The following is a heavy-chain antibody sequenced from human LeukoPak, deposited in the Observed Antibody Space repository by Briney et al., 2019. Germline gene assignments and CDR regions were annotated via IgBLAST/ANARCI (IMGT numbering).Heavy chain of an antibody. CDR3: ARHLHSTVTTDGYFDY. D-gene: IGHD4-17*01. V-gene: IGHV5-51*01. CDR2: IYPADSDT. CDR1: GYSFTSYW. Sequence: PGESLKISCKGSGYSFTSYWIDWVRQMPGKGLEWVGIIYPADSDTGYSPYFQGQVTISADKSISTAYLQWSSLKASDTAMYYCARHLHSTVTTDGYFDYWGQGTLVTVSS. J-gene: IGHJ4*02.